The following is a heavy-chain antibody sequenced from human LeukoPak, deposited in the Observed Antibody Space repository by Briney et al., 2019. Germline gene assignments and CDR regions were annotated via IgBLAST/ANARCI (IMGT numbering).Heavy chain of an antibody. CDR1: GFTFSDYY. Sequence: PGGSLRLSCAASGFTFSDYYMSWIRQAPGKGLEWVSYISSSSRYKNYADSVKGRFTIYRDNAKNSLYLQMNSLRAEDTAVYYCARRVVQGWYGMDVWGQGTTVTVSS. CDR3: ARRVVQGWYGMDV. V-gene: IGHV3-11*06. D-gene: IGHD2-15*01. CDR2: ISSSSRYK. J-gene: IGHJ6*02.